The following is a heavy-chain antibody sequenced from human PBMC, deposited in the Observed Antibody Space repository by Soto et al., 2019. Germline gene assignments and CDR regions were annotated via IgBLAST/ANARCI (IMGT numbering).Heavy chain of an antibody. CDR2: ISAYNGNT. CDR3: ARGATPIDY. D-gene: IGHD2-15*01. V-gene: IGHV1-18*01. J-gene: IGHJ4*02. CDR1: GFTFTNFG. Sequence: ALVKVSCKTSGFTFTNFGLSWVRQAPGQGLEWMGWISAYNGNTNYAQNFQGRVTMTTDTSTSTAYMELRSLRSDDTAVYYCARGATPIDYCGQGLLVSVCS.